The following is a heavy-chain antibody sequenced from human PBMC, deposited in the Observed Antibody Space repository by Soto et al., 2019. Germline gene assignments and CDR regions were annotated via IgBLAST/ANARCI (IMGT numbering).Heavy chain of an antibody. CDR2: MDPKNGDT. CDR1: DFFFAYN. Sequence: QVQLVQSGAEVKKPGASMRVSCRASDFFFAYNFNWVRQVPGQGLEWMGWMDPKNGDTDYSQKFRGRVPMTGHVALKTGFLEVSRRKPADTPTAYCARKTAVGLSELLTGARVECPYMAVRGKGNTVTVS. CDR3: ARKTAVGLSELLTGARVECPYMAV. V-gene: IGHV1-8*01. D-gene: IGHD3-9*01. J-gene: IGHJ6*03.